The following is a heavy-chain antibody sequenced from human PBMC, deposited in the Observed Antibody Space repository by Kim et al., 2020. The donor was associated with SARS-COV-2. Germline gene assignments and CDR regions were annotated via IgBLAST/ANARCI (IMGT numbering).Heavy chain of an antibody. CDR3: VGGGDGYKRPYYYGMDV. J-gene: IGHJ6*02. D-gene: IGHD3-16*01. V-gene: IGHV3-21*01. CDR2: ISSSSSYI. CDR1: GFTFSSYS. Sequence: GGSLRLSCAASGFTFSSYSMNWVRQAPGKGLEWVSSISSSSSYIYYADSVKGRFTISRDNAKNSLYLQMNSLRAEDTAVYYCVGGGDGYKRPYYYGMDVWGQGTTVTVSS.